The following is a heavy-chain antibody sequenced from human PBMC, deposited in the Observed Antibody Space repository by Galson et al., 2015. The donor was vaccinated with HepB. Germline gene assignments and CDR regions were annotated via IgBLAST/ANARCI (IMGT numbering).Heavy chain of an antibody. J-gene: IGHJ4*02. D-gene: IGHD1-7*01. CDR1: GFTFSTYA. Sequence: SLRLSCAASGFTFSTYAMNWVRQAPGKGLEWVSGISASGGNTYYKDSVKGRFTLSRDNSENTLYLQMNSLRVEDTAVYYCAKSLNWNSWGFDYWGQGILVTVSS. CDR2: ISASGGNT. V-gene: IGHV3-23*01. CDR3: AKSLNWNSWGFDY.